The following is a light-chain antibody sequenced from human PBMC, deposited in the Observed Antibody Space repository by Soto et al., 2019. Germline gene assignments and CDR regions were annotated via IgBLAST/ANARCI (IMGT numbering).Light chain of an antibody. CDR1: SSNIGSYT. V-gene: IGLV1-44*01. J-gene: IGLJ2*01. CDR3: AAWDDSLDGPV. Sequence: QSVLTQPPSASGTPGQTVTISCSGSSSNIGSYTVNWYRQVPGTAPHLLIYTNNQRPSGVPDRFSGSKSGTSASLAISGVQSEDEADYYCAAWDDSLDGPVFGGGTQLTVL. CDR2: TNN.